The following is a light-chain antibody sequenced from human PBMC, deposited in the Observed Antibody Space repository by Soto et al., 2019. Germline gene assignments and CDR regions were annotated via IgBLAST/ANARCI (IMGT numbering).Light chain of an antibody. V-gene: IGKV3-20*01. CDR2: GAS. CDR3: QQYNNWPPYT. CDR1: QSVTNNY. J-gene: IGKJ2*01. Sequence: EIVLTQSPGTLSLSPGQRATLSCRASQSVTNNYLAWYQQIPGHAPRLVIYGASSRAAGVPDRFSGSGSGTDFTLTISRLEPEDFAVYYCQQYNNWPPYTFGQGTKLEIK.